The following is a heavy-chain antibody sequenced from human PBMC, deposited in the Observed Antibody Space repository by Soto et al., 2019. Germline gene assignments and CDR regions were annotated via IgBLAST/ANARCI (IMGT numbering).Heavy chain of an antibody. Sequence: GSLRLSGTASGCTCSSYAMHWVRQAPGKGLEWVAVISYDGSNKYYADSVKVRFTISRDNSKNTLYLQMKSLTAEDTAVYSCAREKAYYDILTGYPLGYWGQGTLVTVSS. D-gene: IGHD3-9*01. CDR1: GCTCSSYA. V-gene: IGHV3-30-3*01. CDR3: AREKAYYDILTGYPLGY. CDR2: ISYDGSNK. J-gene: IGHJ4*02.